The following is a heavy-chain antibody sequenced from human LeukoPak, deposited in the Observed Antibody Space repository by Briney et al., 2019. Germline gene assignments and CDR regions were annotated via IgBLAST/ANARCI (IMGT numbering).Heavy chain of an antibody. CDR3: ARGSVVVTATEVLDY. J-gene: IGHJ4*02. V-gene: IGHV3-23*01. CDR2: ISGSGGST. D-gene: IGHD2-21*02. Sequence: GGSLRLSCAASRFTFSNYGMSWVRQAPGKGLEWVSGISGSGGSTYYADSVKGRFTISRDNSKNTLYLQMNSLRAEDTAVYYCARGSVVVTATEVLDYWGQGTLVTVSS. CDR1: RFTFSNYG.